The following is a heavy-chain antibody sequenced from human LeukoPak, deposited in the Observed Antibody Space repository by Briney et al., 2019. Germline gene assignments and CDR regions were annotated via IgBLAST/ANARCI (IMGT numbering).Heavy chain of an antibody. V-gene: IGHV6-1*01. CDR2: TYYRSKWYN. J-gene: IGHJ6*02. Sequence: SQTLSLTCAISGDSVSSNSAAWNWIGQSPSRGLGWLGRTYYRSKWYNDYAVSVKSRITINPDTSKNQFSLQLNSVTPEDTAVYYCARGAPLLHYGMDVWGQGTTVTVSS. CDR1: GDSVSSNSAA. CDR3: ARGAPLLHYGMDV.